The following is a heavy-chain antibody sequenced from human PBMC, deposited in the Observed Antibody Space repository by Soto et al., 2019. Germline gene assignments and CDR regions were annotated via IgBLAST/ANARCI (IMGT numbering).Heavy chain of an antibody. V-gene: IGHV1-18*01. D-gene: IGHD7-27*01. Sequence: ASVKVSCKASGYTFTSYGISWVRQAPGQGLEWMGWISAYNGNTNYAQKFQGRVTMTRDTSTSTVYMELSSLRSEDTAVYYCARNPTETGTFEYWGQGTPVTVSS. CDR2: ISAYNGNT. J-gene: IGHJ4*02. CDR1: GYTFTSYG. CDR3: ARNPTETGTFEY.